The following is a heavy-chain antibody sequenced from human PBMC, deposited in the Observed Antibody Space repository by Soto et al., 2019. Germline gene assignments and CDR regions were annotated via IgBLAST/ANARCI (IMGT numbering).Heavy chain of an antibody. Sequence: GSGPTLVNPTQTLTLTCTCSGFSLTETGLGVGWIRQPPGKALEWLALIYWDDDKRYSPSLKRGLTISKDASKNQVVLTKTNVDAVDTATYYCAHRRSGYFXSWGQGTLVTVSS. CDR1: GFSLTETGLG. J-gene: IGHJ4*02. CDR2: IYWDDDK. CDR3: AHRRSGYFXS. V-gene: IGHV2-5*02.